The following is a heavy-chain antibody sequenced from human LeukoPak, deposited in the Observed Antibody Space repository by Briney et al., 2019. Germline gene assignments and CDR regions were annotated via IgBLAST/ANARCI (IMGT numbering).Heavy chain of an antibody. Sequence: PGGSLRLSCAASGFTFSSYDMHWVRQAPGKGLEWVAVLWYDGNNRYYADSVKGRFTISRDNSKNTLYLQMNSLGAEDTAVYYCARESAAGTCDYWGQGTLVTVSS. V-gene: IGHV3-33*01. CDR3: ARESAAGTCDY. D-gene: IGHD6-13*01. CDR1: GFTFSSYD. J-gene: IGHJ4*02. CDR2: LWYDGNNR.